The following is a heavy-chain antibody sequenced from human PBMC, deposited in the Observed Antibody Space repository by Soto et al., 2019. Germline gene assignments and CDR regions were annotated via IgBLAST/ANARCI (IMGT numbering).Heavy chain of an antibody. CDR1: GFTFSSYS. Sequence: LRLSCAASGFTFSSYSMNWVRQAPGKGLEWVSYISSSSSTIYYADSVKGRFTISRDNAKNSLYLQMNSLRDEDTAVYYCAGDRSSGWYRPFGYWGQGTLVTVSS. D-gene: IGHD6-19*01. CDR2: ISSSSSTI. J-gene: IGHJ4*02. V-gene: IGHV3-48*02. CDR3: AGDRSSGWYRPFGY.